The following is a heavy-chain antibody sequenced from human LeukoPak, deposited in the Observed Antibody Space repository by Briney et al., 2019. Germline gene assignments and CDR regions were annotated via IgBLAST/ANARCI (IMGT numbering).Heavy chain of an antibody. Sequence: SETLSLTCTVSGGSISSSSYYWGWIRQPPGKGLEWIGSIYYSGSTYYNPSLKSRVTISVDTSKNQFSLRLSSVTAADTAVYYCARFLLMGTRPTGGPPAGFDPWGQGTPVTVSS. V-gene: IGHV4-39*07. CDR1: GGSISSSSYY. CDR3: ARFLLMGTRPTGGPPAGFDP. D-gene: IGHD2-8*02. CDR2: IYYSGST. J-gene: IGHJ5*02.